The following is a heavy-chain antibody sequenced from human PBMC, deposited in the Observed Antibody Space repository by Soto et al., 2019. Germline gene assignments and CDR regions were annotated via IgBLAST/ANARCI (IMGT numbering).Heavy chain of an antibody. V-gene: IGHV4-59*01. D-gene: IGHD3-3*01. Sequence: QVQLQESGPGLVKPSGTLSLTCTVSGDSINDYYWTWIRQPPGAGLEWIGYIHYSGLTNYNPSLKSRVTISMDTSKNQFFLKLTSMAAADTAVYYCARRWSGIDFWGQGTLVTVSS. CDR1: GDSINDYY. CDR3: ARRWSGIDF. J-gene: IGHJ4*02. CDR2: IHYSGLT.